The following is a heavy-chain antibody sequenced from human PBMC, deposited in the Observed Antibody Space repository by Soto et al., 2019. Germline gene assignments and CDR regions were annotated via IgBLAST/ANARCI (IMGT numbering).Heavy chain of an antibody. CDR3: ARDHGLRTPVYYSDY. CDR1: GYTFTGYY. CDR2: INPNSGGT. J-gene: IGHJ4*02. D-gene: IGHD4-17*01. V-gene: IGHV1-2*04. Sequence: ASVKVSCKASGYTFTGYYVHWVRQAPGQGLEWMGWINPNSGGTNYAQKFQGWVTMTRDTSISTAYMELSRLRSDDTAVYYCARDHGLRTPVYYSDYWGQGTLVTVSS.